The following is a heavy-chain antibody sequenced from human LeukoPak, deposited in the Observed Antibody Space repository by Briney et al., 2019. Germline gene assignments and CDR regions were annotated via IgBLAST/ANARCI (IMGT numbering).Heavy chain of an antibody. Sequence: ASVKVSCKASGYTFTGYYMLWVRQAPGQGLEWMGWINPNSGGTNYAQKFQGRVTMTRDTSISTAYMELSRLRSDDTAVYYCARGREGLWSIGYWGQGTLVTVSS. V-gene: IGHV1-2*02. CDR1: GYTFTGYY. CDR3: ARGREGLWSIGY. CDR2: INPNSGGT. J-gene: IGHJ4*02. D-gene: IGHD3-10*01.